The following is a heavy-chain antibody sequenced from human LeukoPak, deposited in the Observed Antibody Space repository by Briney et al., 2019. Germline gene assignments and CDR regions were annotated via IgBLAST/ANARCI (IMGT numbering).Heavy chain of an antibody. CDR1: GFTVSSNY. CDR2: IYSGGST. D-gene: IGHD1-26*01. V-gene: IGHV3-66*01. CDR3: ARNLLVGAPKDY. J-gene: IGHJ4*02. Sequence: PGASLRLSCAASGFTVSSNYMSWVRQAPGKGLEWVPVIYSGGSTYYADSVKGRFTISRDNSKNTLYLQMNSLRAEDTAVYYCARNLLVGAPKDYWGQGTLVTVCS.